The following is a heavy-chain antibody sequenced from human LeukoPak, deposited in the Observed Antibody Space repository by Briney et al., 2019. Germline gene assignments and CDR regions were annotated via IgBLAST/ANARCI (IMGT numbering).Heavy chain of an antibody. Sequence: ASVKVSCKASGYTFTSYDINWVRQATGQGLEWMGWISAYNGNTNYAQKLQGRVTMTTDTSTSTAYMELRSLRSDDTAVYYCARDRKYYYDSSGVALWGQGTLVTVSS. CDR3: ARDRKYYYDSSGVAL. CDR1: GYTFTSYD. D-gene: IGHD3-22*01. CDR2: ISAYNGNT. V-gene: IGHV1-18*01. J-gene: IGHJ4*02.